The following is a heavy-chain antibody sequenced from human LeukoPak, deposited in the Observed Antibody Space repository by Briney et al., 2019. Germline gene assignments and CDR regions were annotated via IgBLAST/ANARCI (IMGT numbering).Heavy chain of an antibody. CDR1: RGFISGYY. V-gene: IGHV4-59*01. CDR3: ARVLLVSSGTFYFDY. CDR2: IYNSGSA. D-gene: IGHD6-25*01. Sequence: KASETLSLTCTVSRGFISGYYWSWIRQPPGKGLEWIGNIYNSGSANYNPSLKSRVTISVDTSKNQFSLKLTSVTAADTAVYYCARVLLVSSGTFYFDYWGQGTLVTVSS. J-gene: IGHJ4*02.